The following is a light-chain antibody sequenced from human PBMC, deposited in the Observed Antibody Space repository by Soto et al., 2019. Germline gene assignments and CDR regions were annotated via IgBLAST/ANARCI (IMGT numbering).Light chain of an antibody. V-gene: IGKV3-20*01. CDR2: GAS. CDR3: HQYDSWT. J-gene: IGKJ1*01. CDR1: QSVSSSY. Sequence: EIVLTQSPGTLSLSPGERATLSCRASQSVSSSYLAWYQQKPGQAPRLLIYGASSRATGISDRFSGSGSGTDFTLTISRLEPEDFAVYYCHQYDSWTFGQGTKVDIK.